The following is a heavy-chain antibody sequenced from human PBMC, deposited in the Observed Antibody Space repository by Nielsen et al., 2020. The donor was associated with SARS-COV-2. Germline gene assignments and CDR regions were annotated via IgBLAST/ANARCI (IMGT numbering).Heavy chain of an antibody. CDR3: ARDWSRAFDV. V-gene: IGHV3-48*04. J-gene: IGHJ3*01. CDR2: IGSSGTSLI. CDR1: GFTFRSYS. Sequence: GESLKISCEASGFTFRSYSMNWVRQAPGKGLEWVSYIGSSGTSLIYYADSVKGRFTISRDNAKNSMSLQMNSLRVEDTAVYYCARDWSRAFDVWGQGTMVTVSS.